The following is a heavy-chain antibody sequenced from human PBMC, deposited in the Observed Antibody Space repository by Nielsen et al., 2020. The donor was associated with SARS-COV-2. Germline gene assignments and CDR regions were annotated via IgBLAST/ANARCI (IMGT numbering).Heavy chain of an antibody. J-gene: IGHJ6*02. Sequence: GESLKISCAASGFTFSDYYMSWIRQAPGKGLEWVSYISSSGSTIYYADSVKGRFTISRDNAKNSLYLQMNSLRAEDTAVYYCARDGYHTRYYYYYYGMDVWGQGTTVTVSS. CDR2: ISSSGSTI. CDR1: GFTFSDYY. D-gene: IGHD5-12*01. CDR3: ARDGYHTRYYYYYYGMDV. V-gene: IGHV3-11*01.